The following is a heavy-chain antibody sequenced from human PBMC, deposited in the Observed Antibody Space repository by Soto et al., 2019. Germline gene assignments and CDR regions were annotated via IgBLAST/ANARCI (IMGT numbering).Heavy chain of an antibody. Sequence: PSETLSLTCTVSGGSIISGDYYWVWIRQPPGKGLEWIGYIYYSGSTYYNPSLKSRVTISVDTSKNQFSLKLSSVTAADTAVYYCARDFRSTYGDYGGDYYYYGMDVWGQGTTVTVSS. D-gene: IGHD4-17*01. V-gene: IGHV4-30-4*01. CDR1: GGSIISGDYY. J-gene: IGHJ6*02. CDR3: ARDFRSTYGDYGGDYYYYGMDV. CDR2: IYYSGST.